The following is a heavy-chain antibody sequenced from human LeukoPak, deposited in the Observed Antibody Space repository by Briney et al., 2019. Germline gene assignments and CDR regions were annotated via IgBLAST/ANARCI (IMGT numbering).Heavy chain of an antibody. J-gene: IGHJ5*02. CDR2: IIPIFGTA. CDR3: ARDSGIVVVPASP. Sequence: GASVKVSCKASGGTFSSYAISWVRQAPGQGLEWMGGIIPIFGTANYAQKFQGRVTITADESTSTAYMELSSLRSEDTAVYYCARDSGIVVVPASPWGQGTLVTVSS. CDR1: GGTFSSYA. D-gene: IGHD2-2*01. V-gene: IGHV1-69*13.